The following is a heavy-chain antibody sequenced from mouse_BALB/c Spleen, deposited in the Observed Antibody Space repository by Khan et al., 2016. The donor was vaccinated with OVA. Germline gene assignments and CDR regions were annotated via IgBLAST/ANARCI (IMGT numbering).Heavy chain of an antibody. Sequence: QVQLQQSGAELVKPGASVKLSCKTSGYTFTSYWIQWVKQRSGQGLGWIGQIFPGTGTTYYNENFKGKATPTVSTSSNTAYMQFSSLTSEDSAVEFCARTYFGNYEFAYWGQGTLVTLSP. V-gene: IGHV1S132*01. J-gene: IGHJ3*01. CDR2: IFPGTGTT. D-gene: IGHD2-10*01. CDR3: ARTYFGNYEFAY. CDR1: GYTFTSYW.